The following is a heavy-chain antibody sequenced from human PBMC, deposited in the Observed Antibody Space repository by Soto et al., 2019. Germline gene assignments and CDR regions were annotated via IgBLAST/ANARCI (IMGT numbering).Heavy chain of an antibody. CDR1: GGSISSSNW. CDR3: ARTVLADGPYFDY. Sequence: SETLSLACAVSGGSISSSNWWSGVRQPPGKGLEWIGEIYHSGSTNYNPSLKSRVTISVDKSKNQFSLKLSSVTAADTAVYYCARTVLADGPYFDYWGQGTLVTVSS. D-gene: IGHD2-8*02. CDR2: IYHSGST. V-gene: IGHV4-4*02. J-gene: IGHJ4*02.